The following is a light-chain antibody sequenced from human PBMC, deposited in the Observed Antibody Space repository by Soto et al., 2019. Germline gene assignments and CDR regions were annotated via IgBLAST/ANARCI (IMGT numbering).Light chain of an antibody. Sequence: AIQLTQSPSSLSASVGDRVTITCRASQGIRSALGWYQQKPGKVPKLLIYAASTLQSGVPSRFSGSRFGTDFTLTINSLQPEDFATYYCLLDYAYFWAFGQGTKVEVK. CDR2: AAS. CDR1: QGIRSA. J-gene: IGKJ1*01. CDR3: LLDYAYFWA. V-gene: IGKV1-6*01.